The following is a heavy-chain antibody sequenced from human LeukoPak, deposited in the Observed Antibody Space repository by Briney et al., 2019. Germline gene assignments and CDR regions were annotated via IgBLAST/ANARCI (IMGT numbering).Heavy chain of an antibody. D-gene: IGHD3-10*01. Sequence: GGSRRLSFAPSGLTLINYAINWFRQAPGKGLDWVSGIIGIVVSTGYADSVKGRFTISRDNAKNSLYLQMNSLRAEDTALYYCARSGRITMVRGRYYYYGMDVWGQGTTVTVSS. J-gene: IGHJ6*02. CDR3: ARSGRITMVRGRYYYYGMDV. V-gene: IGHV3-20*03. CDR2: IIGIVVST. CDR1: GLTLINYA.